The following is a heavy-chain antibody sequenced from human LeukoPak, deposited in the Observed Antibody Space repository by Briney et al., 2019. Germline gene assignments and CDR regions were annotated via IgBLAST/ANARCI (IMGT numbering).Heavy chain of an antibody. CDR2: ISSSGGTR. J-gene: IGHJ4*02. CDR3: TTLTVASSFDY. D-gene: IGHD6-19*01. CDR1: EFAFSVYE. Sequence: PGGSLRLSCAASEFAFSVYEMYWVRQAPGKGLEWVSYISSSGGTRYYADSVKGRFTISRDNANNSLYLQMNSLRAEDTAVYYCTTLTVASSFDYWGQGALVTVSS. V-gene: IGHV3-48*03.